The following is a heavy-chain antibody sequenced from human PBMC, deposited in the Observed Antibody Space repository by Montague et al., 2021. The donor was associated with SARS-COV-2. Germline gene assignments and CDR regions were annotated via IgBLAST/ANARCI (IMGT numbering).Heavy chain of an antibody. CDR3: ARHASFSVIVNTPRWAFDI. Sequence: SETLSLTCTVSGVSITTYYWSWIRQPPGKGLEWIGYIYYSGNTNYNPSLKSRVAISVDTSKNQFSLKLSSVTAADTAVYYCARHASFSVIVNTPRWAFDIWGQGTMVTVSS. CDR1: GVSITTYY. D-gene: IGHD3-22*01. V-gene: IGHV4-59*08. CDR2: IYYSGNT. J-gene: IGHJ3*02.